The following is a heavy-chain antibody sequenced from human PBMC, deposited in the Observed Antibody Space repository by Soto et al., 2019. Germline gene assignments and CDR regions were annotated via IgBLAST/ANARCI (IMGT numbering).Heavy chain of an antibody. D-gene: IGHD2-21*02. CDR2: IKSKTDGGTA. CDR3: TTDLTAQDYYYYYGMDV. Sequence: GGSLRLSCAASGFTFSNAWMSWVRQAPGKGLEWVARIKSKTDGGTADYAAPVKGRFTISRDDSKNTLYLQMNSLKTDDTAVYYCTTDLTAQDYYYYYGMDVWGQGTTVTVSS. CDR1: GFTFSNAW. V-gene: IGHV3-15*01. J-gene: IGHJ6*02.